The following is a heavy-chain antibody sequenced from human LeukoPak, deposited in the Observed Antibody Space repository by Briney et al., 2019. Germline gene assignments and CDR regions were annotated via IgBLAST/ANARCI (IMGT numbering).Heavy chain of an antibody. CDR1: RYTFSSFA. CDR3: AGTLRPDDQNYYMDV. CDR2: MNPNSGTP. V-gene: IGHV1-8*01. J-gene: IGHJ6*03. Sequence: SLSPSCAASRYTFSSFAIDCVRQTTGRGLGWMGWMNPNSGTPGYAQKFQRKVSRTMNTSIITAYVELSSLRSEHTVVYYCAGTLRPDDQNYYMDVWGKGTTVTVSS. D-gene: IGHD1-1*01.